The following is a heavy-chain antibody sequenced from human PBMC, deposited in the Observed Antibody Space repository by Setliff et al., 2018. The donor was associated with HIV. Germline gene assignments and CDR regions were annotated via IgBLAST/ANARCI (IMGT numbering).Heavy chain of an antibody. CDR1: GDSISSGSNY. Sequence: ASETLSLTCTVSGDSISSGSNYWSWIRQPAGKGLEWIGRIYTSGPRYNPSLESRVTISVDTPKSQFFLMLSSVTAADTAVYYCARASSDIPGVDSNYFDDWGQGTLVTVS. CDR2: IYTSGP. D-gene: IGHD2-2*01. J-gene: IGHJ4*02. CDR3: ARASSDIPGVDSNYFDD. V-gene: IGHV4-61*02.